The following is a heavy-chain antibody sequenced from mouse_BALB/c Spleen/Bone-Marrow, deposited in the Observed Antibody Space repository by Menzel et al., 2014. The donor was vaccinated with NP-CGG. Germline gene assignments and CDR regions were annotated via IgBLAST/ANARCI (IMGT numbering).Heavy chain of an antibody. D-gene: IGHD4-1*01. V-gene: IGHV14-3*02. CDR2: IDPANGYT. CDR1: GFNIKDTY. Sequence: VQLQQSGAELVKPGASVKLSCTASGFNIKDTYMNWVKQRAEQGLEWIGRIDPANGYTEYDPKFQGKATIIADTSSNTAYLQLGSLTPEDTAVYYCATLTGTFDYWAQGTTLTGSS. J-gene: IGHJ2*01. CDR3: ATLTGTFDY.